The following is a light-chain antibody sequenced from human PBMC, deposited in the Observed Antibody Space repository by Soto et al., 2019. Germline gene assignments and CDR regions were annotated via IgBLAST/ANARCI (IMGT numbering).Light chain of an antibody. Sequence: MTQYPDTLSVSPGERVTLSCRASQNVGNSLAWYRQKPGQAPRLLVYGASTRATGIPARFSGSGSGTEFTLTISSLQSEDFAFYYCLQYNKWPPWTFGQGTKVDI. CDR3: LQYNKWPPWT. CDR1: QNVGNS. V-gene: IGKV3-15*01. J-gene: IGKJ1*01. CDR2: GAS.